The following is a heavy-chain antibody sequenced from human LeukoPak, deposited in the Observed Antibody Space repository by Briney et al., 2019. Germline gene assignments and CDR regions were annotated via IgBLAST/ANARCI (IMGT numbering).Heavy chain of an antibody. D-gene: IGHD1-7*01. Sequence: PSQTLSLTCTVSGGSISSGDYYWSWIRQPPGKGLEWIGEINHSGRNNYNPSLKSRVTISVDTSKNQFSLKLSSVTAADTAVYYCARATGTKVPPGYWGQGTLVTVSS. CDR2: INHSGRN. CDR1: GGSISSGDYY. CDR3: ARATGTKVPPGY. J-gene: IGHJ4*02. V-gene: IGHV4-30-4*08.